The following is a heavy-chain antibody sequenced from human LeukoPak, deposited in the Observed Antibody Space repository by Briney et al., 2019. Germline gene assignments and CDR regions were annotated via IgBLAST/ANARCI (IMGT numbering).Heavy chain of an antibody. J-gene: IGHJ4*02. Sequence: GVSLRLSCAASGFTFSTYWMYWVRQAPGKGLVWVSRTTSDGSTTTYADSVKGRFTINRDNAKNTQYLQMNSLSAEDTAVYYCARGPRGGTLDFWGQGTLVTVS. CDR2: TTSDGSTT. CDR1: GFTFSTYW. D-gene: IGHD3-10*01. V-gene: IGHV3-74*01. CDR3: ARGPRGGTLDF.